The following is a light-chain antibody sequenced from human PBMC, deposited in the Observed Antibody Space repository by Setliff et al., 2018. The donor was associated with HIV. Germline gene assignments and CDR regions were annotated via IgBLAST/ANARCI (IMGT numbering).Light chain of an antibody. CDR2: DVT. Sequence: QSVLTQPRSVSGSPGQSVTIPCTGTSSDVGNYNYVSWYQQHPGKAPKLMIYDVTKRPSGVPDRFSGSKSGNTPSLTISGLQAEDEADYYCSSYAGSYTSLFVFGTGTKVTVL. CDR1: SSDVGNYNY. V-gene: IGLV2-11*01. CDR3: SSYAGSYTSLFV. J-gene: IGLJ1*01.